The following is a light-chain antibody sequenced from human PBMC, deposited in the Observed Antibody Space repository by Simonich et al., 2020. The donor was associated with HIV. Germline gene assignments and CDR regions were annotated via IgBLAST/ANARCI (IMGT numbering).Light chain of an antibody. Sequence: DIQMTQSPSTLSASVGDRVTITCRASQSISIWLAWYQQKPGKAPKLLIYKASSLESGVTSSLRGSGSGTEFTSNISSLQPDDFATYYCQQYKSYPYTFGQGTKLEIK. CDR2: KAS. J-gene: IGKJ2*01. CDR3: QQYKSYPYT. V-gene: IGKV1-5*03. CDR1: QSISIW.